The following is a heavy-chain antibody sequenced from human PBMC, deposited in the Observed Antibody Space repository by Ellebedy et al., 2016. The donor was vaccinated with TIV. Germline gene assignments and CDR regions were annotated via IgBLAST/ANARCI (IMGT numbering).Heavy chain of an antibody. CDR3: GRKILFYSDVSGRRGDYYSYGVDV. CDR2: IYHSGNT. CDR1: DGSFSGYF. Sequence: MPSETLSLTCVVYDGSFSGYFWNWIRQPPGKGLEWIGEIYHSGNTKYNPSLKSRLTISVDKSKNQFSLKMRSVTAADTAVYYCGRKILFYSDVSGRRGDYYSYGVDVWGQGTTVTVSS. V-gene: IGHV4-34*01. D-gene: IGHD3-22*01. J-gene: IGHJ6*02.